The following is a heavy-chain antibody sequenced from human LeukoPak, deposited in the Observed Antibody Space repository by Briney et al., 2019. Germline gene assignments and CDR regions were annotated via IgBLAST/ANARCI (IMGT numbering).Heavy chain of an antibody. CDR2: ISSSGDIL. Sequence: PGGSLRLSCAASGFTFTEYNMSWIRQAPGKGLEWVSDISSSGDILSYGESVQGRFTISRDNAKNSLYLQMNSLRPDDTAVYFCARETVAGTFDYWGQGTLVTVSS. D-gene: IGHD6-19*01. J-gene: IGHJ4*02. V-gene: IGHV3-11*01. CDR1: GFTFTEYN. CDR3: ARETVAGTFDY.